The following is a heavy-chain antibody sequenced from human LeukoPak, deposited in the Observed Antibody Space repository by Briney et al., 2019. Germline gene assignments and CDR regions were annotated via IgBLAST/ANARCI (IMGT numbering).Heavy chain of an antibody. CDR2: IWYDGSNK. CDR1: GFTFSSYG. J-gene: IGHJ5*02. Sequence: GGSLRLSCAASGFTFSSYGMHWVRQAPGKGLEWVAVIWYDGSNKYYADSVKGRFTISRDNSKNTLYLQMNSLRAEDTAVYYCARDPITMVRGVMWFDPWGQGTLVTVSS. CDR3: ARDPITMVRGVMWFDP. V-gene: IGHV3-30*19. D-gene: IGHD3-10*01.